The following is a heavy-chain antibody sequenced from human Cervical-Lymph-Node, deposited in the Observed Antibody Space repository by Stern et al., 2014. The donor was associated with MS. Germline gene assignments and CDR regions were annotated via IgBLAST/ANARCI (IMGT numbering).Heavy chain of an antibody. CDR1: GVVFSASV. V-gene: IGHV3-73*01. CDR3: SPSSAI. J-gene: IGHJ3*02. CDR2: IRNKGNNYAT. Sequence: EVQLGESGGGLVQPGGSLKVSCEASGVVFSASVIHWVRQAPGKGLEWVGRIRNKGNNYATAYGASVKGRFTISRDDSKNTAYLHMRSLKVEDTALYYCSPSSAIWGQGTMVTVSS.